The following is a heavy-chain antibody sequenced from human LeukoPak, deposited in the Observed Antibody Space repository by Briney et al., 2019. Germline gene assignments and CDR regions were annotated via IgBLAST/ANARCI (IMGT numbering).Heavy chain of an antibody. Sequence: ASVKVSCKASGYTFTGYYMHWVRQAPGQGLEWMGWINPNSGGTNYAQKFQGRVTMTRDTSISTAYMELSRLRSDDTAVYYCAGVPSGSYPTDYYYYMDVWSKGTTVTVSS. CDR2: INPNSGGT. V-gene: IGHV1-2*02. J-gene: IGHJ6*03. CDR3: AGVPSGSYPTDYYYYMDV. D-gene: IGHD1-26*01. CDR1: GYTFTGYY.